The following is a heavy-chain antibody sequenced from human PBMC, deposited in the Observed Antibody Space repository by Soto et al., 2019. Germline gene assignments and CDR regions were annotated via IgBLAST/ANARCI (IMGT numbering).Heavy chain of an antibody. V-gene: IGHV4-31*03. D-gene: IGHD3-10*01. CDR2: IYYSGST. CDR1: GGSISSGGYY. Sequence: SETLSLTCTVSGGSISSGGYYWSWIRQHPGKGLEWIGYIYYSGSTYYNPSLKSRVTISIDTSKNQFSLKLSSVTAADTAVYYCARAQTFYGSGSYLAFRFFDYWGQGTLVTVSS. CDR3: ARAQTFYGSGSYLAFRFFDY. J-gene: IGHJ4*02.